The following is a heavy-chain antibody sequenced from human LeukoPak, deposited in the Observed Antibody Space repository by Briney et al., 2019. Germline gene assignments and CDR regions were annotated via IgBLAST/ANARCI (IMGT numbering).Heavy chain of an antibody. CDR1: GFTVSSYG. D-gene: IGHD4-17*01. V-gene: IGHV3-30*18. CDR2: ISYDGSNK. Sequence: PGGSLRLSCAASGFTVSSYGMHWVRQAPGKGLEWVAVISYDGSNKYYADSVKGRFTISRDNSKNTLYLQMNSLRAEDTAVYYCAKDRATVTTEYYYGMDVWGQGTTVTVSS. CDR3: AKDRATVTTEYYYGMDV. J-gene: IGHJ6*02.